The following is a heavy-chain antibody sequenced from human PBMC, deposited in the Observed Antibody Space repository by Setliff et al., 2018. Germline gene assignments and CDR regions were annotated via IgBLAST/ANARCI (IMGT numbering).Heavy chain of an antibody. J-gene: IGHJ4*02. D-gene: IGHD2-21*02. CDR3: ARPATLAMGDYYFDS. CDR2: INPHTSST. V-gene: IGHV1-2*02. CDR1: GYTFTDYY. Sequence: GASVKVSCKASGYTFTDYYVHWVRQAPGQGPEWMGWINPHTSSTHSTQKFQGRLTMTRGTSITTAYMELSSLRSDDTAVYYCARPATLAMGDYYFDSWGQGTLVTASS.